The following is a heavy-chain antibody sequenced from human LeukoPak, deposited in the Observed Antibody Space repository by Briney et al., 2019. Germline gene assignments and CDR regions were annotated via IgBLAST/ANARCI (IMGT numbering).Heavy chain of an antibody. V-gene: IGHV4-38-2*02. CDR2: IYHSGST. Sequence: SETLXLTCTVSGYSISSGYYWVWIRPPPGKGREWIGSIYHSGSTYYNPSLKSRVTISVDTSKNQFSLKLNSVTAADTAVYYCARATYDSSTYGIFDFWGQGTLVTVSS. CDR3: ARATYDSSTYGIFDF. D-gene: IGHD3-22*01. CDR1: GYSISSGYY. J-gene: IGHJ4*02.